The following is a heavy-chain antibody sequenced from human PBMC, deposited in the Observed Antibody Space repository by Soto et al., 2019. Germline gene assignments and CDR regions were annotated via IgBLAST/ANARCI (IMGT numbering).Heavy chain of an antibody. D-gene: IGHD2-8*01. V-gene: IGHV1-46*03. J-gene: IGHJ6*03. Sequence: QVQLVQSGAEVEKPGASVKVSCKASGHSFTSSYIHWLRQAPGQGLEWMGIVNPSTGSSTYAQKFQGRVTLTAHTSTSTVHMELSSLRSEDTAVYYCARGTTVGTNAYNYDYMYVWGKGTKVTASS. CDR1: GHSFTSSY. CDR3: ARGTTVGTNAYNYDYMYV. CDR2: VNPSTGSS.